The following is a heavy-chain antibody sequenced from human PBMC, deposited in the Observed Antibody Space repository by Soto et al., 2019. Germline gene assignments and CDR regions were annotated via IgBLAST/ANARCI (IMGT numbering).Heavy chain of an antibody. Sequence: SQTLSLTCAISGDSVSSNSAAWNWIRQSPSRGLEWLGRTYYRSKWYNDYAVSVKSRVTINPDTSKNQFSLKLSSVTAADTAVYYCARLSCSNALCPPHYWGQGTLVTVSS. D-gene: IGHD2-8*01. CDR1: GDSVSSNSAA. V-gene: IGHV6-1*01. CDR2: TYYRSKWYN. CDR3: ARLSCSNALCPPHY. J-gene: IGHJ4*02.